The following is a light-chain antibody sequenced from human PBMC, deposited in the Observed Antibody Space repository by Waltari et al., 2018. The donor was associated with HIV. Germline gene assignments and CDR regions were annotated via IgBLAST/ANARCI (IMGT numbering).Light chain of an antibody. Sequence: QSVVTQPPSASGTPGQRVTISCSGSSVGRNYGYWYQQLPGTAPKLLIYRNNQRPSGVPDRFSGSRSDTSVSLAISGLRSEDEADYYCATWDDYLSGWVFGGGTKLTVL. J-gene: IGLJ3*02. CDR1: SVGRNY. V-gene: IGLV1-47*01. CDR2: RNN. CDR3: ATWDDYLSGWV.